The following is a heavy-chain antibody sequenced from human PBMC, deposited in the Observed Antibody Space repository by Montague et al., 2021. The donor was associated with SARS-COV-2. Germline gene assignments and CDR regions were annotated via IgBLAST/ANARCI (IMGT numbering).Heavy chain of an antibody. CDR2: ISYDGSNK. D-gene: IGHD3-16*01. Sequence: SLRLSCAASGFTFSDYAIYWVRQAPGKGLEWVALISYDGSNKYYSDSVKGLFAISRDNSKNTLYLQMNSLRAEDTAVYFCARDRLKWGMITFGGNDYWGQGTLVTVSS. J-gene: IGHJ4*02. CDR1: GFTFSDYA. CDR3: ARDRLKWGMITFGGNDY. V-gene: IGHV3-30*09.